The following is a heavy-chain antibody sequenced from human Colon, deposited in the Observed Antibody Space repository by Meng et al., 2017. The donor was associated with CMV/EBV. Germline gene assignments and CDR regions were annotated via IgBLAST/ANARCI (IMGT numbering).Heavy chain of an antibody. D-gene: IGHD4-17*01. CDR3: AKVADYADFVMEY. V-gene: IGHV3-30*02. CDR1: GFTFSSYG. CDR2: IRNDRSYE. J-gene: IGHJ4*02. Sequence: VKLLEVGGGWVQPGGSLRLSCEASGFTFSSYGMHWVRQAPGKGLEWVTFIRNDRSYEYYADSVQGRFTVSRDNSKNTMYLQMNSLGGDDTAVYYCAKVADYADFVMEYWGQGTLVTVSS.